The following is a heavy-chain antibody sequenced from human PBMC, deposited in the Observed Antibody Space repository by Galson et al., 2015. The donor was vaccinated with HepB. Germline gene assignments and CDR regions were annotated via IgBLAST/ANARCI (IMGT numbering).Heavy chain of an antibody. CDR1: GFTFSNAW. CDR2: IKSKTDGGTT. D-gene: IGHD2-2*01. CDR3: TTADIVVVPAAQPFDY. V-gene: IGHV3-15*07. J-gene: IGHJ4*02. Sequence: LRLSCAASGFTFSNAWMNWVRQAPGKGLEWVGRIKSKTDGGTTDYAAPVKGRFTISRDDSKNTLYLQMNSLKTEDTAVYYCTTADIVVVPAAQPFDYWGQGTLVTVSS.